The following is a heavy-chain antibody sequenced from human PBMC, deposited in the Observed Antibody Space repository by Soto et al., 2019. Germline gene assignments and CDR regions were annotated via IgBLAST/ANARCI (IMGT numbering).Heavy chain of an antibody. D-gene: IGHD4-17*01. CDR1: GFTFSSYS. Sequence: GGSLRLSCAASGFTFSSYSMNWVRQAPGKGLEWVSYISSSSSTIYYADSVKGRFTISRDNAKNSLYLQMNSLRAEDTAVYYCARLNDYGDYDDAFDIWGQGTMVTVSS. J-gene: IGHJ3*02. CDR3: ARLNDYGDYDDAFDI. V-gene: IGHV3-48*01. CDR2: ISSSSSTI.